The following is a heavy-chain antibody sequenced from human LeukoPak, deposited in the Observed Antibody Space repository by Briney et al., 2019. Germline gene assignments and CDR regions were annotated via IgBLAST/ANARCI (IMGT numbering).Heavy chain of an antibody. CDR2: FYYSGST. V-gene: IGHV4-59*01. Sequence: SETLSLTCTVSGGSISSYYWSWIRQPPGKGLEWVGYFYYSGSTNYNPSLKCRVTISVDTSKNQLSLKLSSVTAADTAVYYCARGLGGSSGCFGYWGQGTLVTVSS. D-gene: IGHD6-19*01. CDR1: GGSISSYY. J-gene: IGHJ4*02. CDR3: ARGLGGSSGCFGY.